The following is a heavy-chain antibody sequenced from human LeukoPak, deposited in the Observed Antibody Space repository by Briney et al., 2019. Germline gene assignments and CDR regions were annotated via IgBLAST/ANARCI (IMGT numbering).Heavy chain of an antibody. CDR3: ARKLRLGGNWFDP. J-gene: IGHJ5*02. Sequence: GASVKVSCKASGGTFTSYAITWVRQAPGQGLEWMGKIIPISSTTNYAQKFQGRVTFTADESTSTAYMELSSLRSEDTALYYCARKLRLGGNWFDPWGQGTLVTVSS. CDR1: GGTFTSYA. V-gene: IGHV1-69*13. D-gene: IGHD1-26*01. CDR2: IIPISSTT.